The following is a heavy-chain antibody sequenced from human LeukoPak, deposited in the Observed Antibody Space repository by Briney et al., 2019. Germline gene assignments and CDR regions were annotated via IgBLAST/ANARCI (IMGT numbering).Heavy chain of an antibody. CDR2: IYYSGST. CDR3: ARVIGDYGMDV. D-gene: IGHD3-16*02. Sequence: RTSQTLSLTCTVSSGSISSGGYYWSWIRQHPGKGLEWIGYIYYSGSTYYNPSLKSRVTISVDTSKNQFSLKLSSVTAADTAVYYCARVIGDYGMDVWGQGTTVTVSS. J-gene: IGHJ6*02. V-gene: IGHV4-31*03. CDR1: SGSISSGGYY.